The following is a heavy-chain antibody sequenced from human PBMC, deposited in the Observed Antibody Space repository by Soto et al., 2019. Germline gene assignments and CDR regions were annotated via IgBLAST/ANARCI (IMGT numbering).Heavy chain of an antibody. CDR2: ISQSGNT. CDR1: SGSFCGYY. CDR3: ARAPKVSGSSQTRPDF. V-gene: IGHV4-34*01. Sequence: ETLSLTCSIYSGSFCGYYWSWIRQPPGKGLEWIGEISQSGNTNYSPSLKSRVSISIDTSKKQFSLNLASVSAADTAVYYCARAPKVSGSSQTRPDFWGQGTLVTVSS. J-gene: IGHJ4*02. D-gene: IGHD6-6*01.